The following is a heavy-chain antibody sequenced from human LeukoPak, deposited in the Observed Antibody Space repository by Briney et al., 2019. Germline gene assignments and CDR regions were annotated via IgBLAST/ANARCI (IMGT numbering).Heavy chain of an antibody. Sequence: PGGSLRLSCAASGFTFSSYWMYWVRHVPGKGLGWVSRINSNGRSTNYADSVKGRFTISRDNAKNTLYLQMNSLRAENTAVYCCGRGGYGANDGYMDDWGKGTTVTVSS. D-gene: IGHD4-23*01. CDR1: GFTFSSYW. CDR2: INSNGRST. V-gene: IGHV3-74*01. CDR3: GRGGYGANDGYMDD. J-gene: IGHJ6*03.